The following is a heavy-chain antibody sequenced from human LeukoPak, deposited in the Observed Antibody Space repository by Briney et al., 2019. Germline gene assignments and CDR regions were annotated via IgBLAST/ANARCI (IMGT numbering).Heavy chain of an antibody. J-gene: IGHJ6*02. V-gene: IGHV3-74*01. CDR3: AREARSSGYYFWGMDV. Sequence: GGSLRLSCAASGFTFTSYWMHWVRQAPGKGLVWVSRINSDGSTTGYADSVKGRFTISRDNAKNTLYLQMNSLRAEDTAVYYCAREARSSGYYFWGMDVWGQGTTVTVSS. D-gene: IGHD3-22*01. CDR2: INSDGSTT. CDR1: GFTFTSYW.